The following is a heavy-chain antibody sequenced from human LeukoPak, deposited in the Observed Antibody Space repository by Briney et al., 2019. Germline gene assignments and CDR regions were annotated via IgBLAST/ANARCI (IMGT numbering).Heavy chain of an antibody. CDR2: INHSGST. Sequence: PGGSLSLTCAVYGGSFSGYYWSWIRQPPGKGLEWIGEINHSGSTNYNPSLKSRVTISVDTSKNQFSLKLSSVTAADTAVYYCARRRREQWLVAGGYYFDYWGQGTLVTVSS. D-gene: IGHD6-19*01. CDR1: GGSFSGYY. CDR3: ARRRREQWLVAGGYYFDY. V-gene: IGHV4-34*01. J-gene: IGHJ4*02.